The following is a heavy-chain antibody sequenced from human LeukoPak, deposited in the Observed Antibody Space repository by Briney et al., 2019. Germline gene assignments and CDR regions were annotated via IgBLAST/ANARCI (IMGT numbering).Heavy chain of an antibody. CDR1: GGSISGSSYY. CDR3: AGEALRKDYDILTGYPW. Sequence: PSETLSLTCTVSGGSISGSSYYWGWIRQPPGKGLEWIGSIYYSGSTYYNPSLKSRVTISVDTSKNQFSLKLSSVTAADTAVYYCAGEALRKDYDILTGYPWWGQGTLVTVSS. V-gene: IGHV4-39*07. D-gene: IGHD3-9*01. J-gene: IGHJ4*02. CDR2: IYYSGST.